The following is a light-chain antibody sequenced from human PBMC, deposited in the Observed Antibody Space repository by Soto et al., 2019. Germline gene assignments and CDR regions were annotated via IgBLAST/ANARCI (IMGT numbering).Light chain of an antibody. V-gene: IGLV2-14*01. CDR3: SSYTSDNRDYV. CDR2: EVS. J-gene: IGLJ1*01. Sequence: QSALTQPASVSGSPGQSITISCTGSSSDVGAYTSVSWYQQHPGKAPKLMIYEVSNRPSGVSRRFSGSKSGNTASLTISGLQAEDEAHYYCSSYTSDNRDYVFGTWTKLTVL. CDR1: SSDVGAYTS.